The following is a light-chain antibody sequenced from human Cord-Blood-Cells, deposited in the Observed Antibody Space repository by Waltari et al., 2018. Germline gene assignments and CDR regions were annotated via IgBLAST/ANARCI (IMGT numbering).Light chain of an antibody. CDR3: QRLNSYPLT. J-gene: IGKJ4*01. CDR2: AAS. V-gene: IGKV1-9*01. Sequence: ILLTQSPSPLSASVGDRVTTTCLASQGISSYLAGYQQKPGKAPQLQVYAASTLQSGDPSVFSGGGSGTDFTLTISSLQPEDFATYFCQRLNSYPLTFGGGTKVEIK. CDR1: QGISSY.